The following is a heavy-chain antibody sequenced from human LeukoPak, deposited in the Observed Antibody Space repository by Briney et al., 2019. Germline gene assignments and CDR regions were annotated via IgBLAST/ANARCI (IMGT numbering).Heavy chain of an antibody. J-gene: IGHJ5*02. CDR3: ARAVVVVAATNWFDP. Sequence: SETLSLTCTVSGGSISSGDYYWSWIRQPPGEGLEWIGYIYYSGSTYYNPSLKSRVTISVDTSKNQFSLKLSSVTAADTAVYYCARAVVVVAATNWFDPWGQGTLVTVSS. CDR1: GGSISSGDYY. V-gene: IGHV4-30-4*01. CDR2: IYYSGST. D-gene: IGHD2-15*01.